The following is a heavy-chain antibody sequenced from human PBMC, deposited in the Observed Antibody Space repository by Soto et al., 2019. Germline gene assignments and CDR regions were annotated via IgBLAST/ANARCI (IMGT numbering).Heavy chain of an antibody. J-gene: IGHJ6*02. V-gene: IGHV1-69*01. CDR1: GGTFSSYA. CDR3: ARARNKYSSSSRWGMDV. Sequence: QVQLVQSGAEVKKPGSSVKVSCKASGGTFSSYAISWVRQAPGQGLEWMGGIIPIFGTANYAQKFQGRVTITADESTSTAYMELSSLISEDTAVYYCARARNKYSSSSRWGMDVWGQGTTVTVSS. D-gene: IGHD6-6*01. CDR2: IIPIFGTA.